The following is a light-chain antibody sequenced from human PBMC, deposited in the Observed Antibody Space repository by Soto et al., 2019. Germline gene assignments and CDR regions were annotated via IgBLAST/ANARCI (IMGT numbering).Light chain of an antibody. CDR1: QSISSY. Sequence: EIVLTQSPSTLSLSPGERATITCRASQSISSYLNWYQQKPGKAPRLLIYDASNRATGIPTRFSGSGSGTVFTLTISSLEPEDFADYYYQQHSNWPLTFGGGTKVEIK. J-gene: IGKJ4*01. V-gene: IGKV3-11*01. CDR2: DAS. CDR3: QQHSNWPLT.